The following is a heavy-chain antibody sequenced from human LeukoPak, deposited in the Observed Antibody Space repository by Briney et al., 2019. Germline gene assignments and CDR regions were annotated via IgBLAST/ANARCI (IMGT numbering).Heavy chain of an antibody. CDR2: ISAGGGST. D-gene: IGHD6-13*01. Sequence: GGSLRLSCEAPGFTLSTYAMNWVRQAPGKGLEWVSGISAGGGSTYYADSVKGRFTISRDNSKNTLYLQMNSLTVEDTAVYYCAKSPRSAADNWLDPWGQGTLVTVSS. V-gene: IGHV3-23*01. J-gene: IGHJ5*02. CDR3: AKSPRSAADNWLDP. CDR1: GFTLSTYA.